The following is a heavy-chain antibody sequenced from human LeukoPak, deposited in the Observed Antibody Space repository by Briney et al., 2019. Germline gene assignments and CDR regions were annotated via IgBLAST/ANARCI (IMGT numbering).Heavy chain of an antibody. D-gene: IGHD3-22*01. CDR3: ARGSPYYYDSSGSLDDAFDI. CDR2: INPSGGST. J-gene: IGHJ3*02. CDR1: GYTFTSYY. V-gene: IGHV1-46*01. Sequence: ASVKVSCKASGYTFTSYYMHWVRQAPGQELEWMGIINPSGGSTSYAQKFQGRVTITRDASTSTVYMELSSLRSEDTAVYYCARGSPYYYDSSGSLDDAFDIWGQGTMVTVSS.